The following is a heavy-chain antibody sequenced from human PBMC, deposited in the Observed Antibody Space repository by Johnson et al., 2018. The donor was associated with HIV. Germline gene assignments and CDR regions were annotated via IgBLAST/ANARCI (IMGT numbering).Heavy chain of an antibody. CDR1: GFAFSNAW. D-gene: IGHD2-2*01. J-gene: IGHJ3*02. V-gene: IGHV3-15*01. Sequence: MQLVESGGDLVKPGGSLRLSCAASGFAFSNAWMSWVRKAPGKGLEWVGHIKSKTDGGATDYPAPVKDRFTISRDDSKNTLYLQINSLKTDDTGVYYCSREVYQMTAFDIWGQGTVVTVSS. CDR2: IKSKTDGGAT. CDR3: SREVYQMTAFDI.